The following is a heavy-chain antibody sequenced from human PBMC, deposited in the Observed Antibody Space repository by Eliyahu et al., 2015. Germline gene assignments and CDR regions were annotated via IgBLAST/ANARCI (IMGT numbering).Heavy chain of an antibody. V-gene: IGHV5-51*01. D-gene: IGHD6-13*01. CDR1: GYXFTNSW. CDR2: IYPGDSDI. Sequence: EVQLVQSGAXVKKPGESLKISCKGSGYXFTNSWIAGVRQMPGRGLEWVGIIYPGDSDIRYSPSFRGQVTISVDKSISTAYLQWSSLKTSDTAMYYCARHAETAVGLHSSFDRWGQGTLVTVSP. CDR3: ARHAETAVGLHSSFDR. J-gene: IGHJ5*02.